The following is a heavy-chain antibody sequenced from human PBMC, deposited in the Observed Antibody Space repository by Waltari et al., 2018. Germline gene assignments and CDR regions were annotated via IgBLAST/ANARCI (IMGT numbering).Heavy chain of an antibody. CDR3: AREAGSGIDCYHDY. CDR1: DVSISSGFY. CDR2: ISDSGPT. Sequence: QMQESGPGLAKPSETLSLMCSVSDVSISSGFYWGWLRQSPGKGLEWIGSISDSGPTSYTPSLQSRVTISIDTSKTQFSLKLGSVTAADTAVFYCAREAGSGIDCYHDYWGQGILVTVSS. D-gene: IGHD2-21*02. V-gene: IGHV4-38-2*02. J-gene: IGHJ4*02.